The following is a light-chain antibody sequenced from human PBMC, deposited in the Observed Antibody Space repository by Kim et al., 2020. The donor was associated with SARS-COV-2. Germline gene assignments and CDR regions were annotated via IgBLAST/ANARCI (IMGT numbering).Light chain of an antibody. CDR3: QQYNDWLT. CDR1: QSISTK. V-gene: IGKV3-15*01. Sequence: SVSPGERATLSCRTSQSISTKLAWYQQKPGQAPRLLIYCASTRVTGIPARFSGSGSGTEFTLTISSLQSEDFGLYYCQQYNDWLTFGGGTKVDIK. J-gene: IGKJ4*01. CDR2: CAS.